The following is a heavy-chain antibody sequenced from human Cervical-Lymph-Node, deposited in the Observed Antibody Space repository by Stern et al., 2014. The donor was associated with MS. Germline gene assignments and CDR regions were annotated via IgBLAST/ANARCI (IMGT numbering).Heavy chain of an antibody. CDR2: IWYYGSTQ. D-gene: IGHD6-13*01. J-gene: IGHJ4*02. CDR1: GFSFSRYA. CDR3: ASAYSSSHYYFDY. Sequence: VQLVESGGGVVQPGRSLRLSCAASGFSFSRYAMHWVRQAPGKGLEWVALIWYYGSTQYYADSVTGRFTISRDNFKNTLYLQMNSLRAEDTAVYYCASAYSSSHYYFDYWGQGTLVTVSS. V-gene: IGHV3-33*01.